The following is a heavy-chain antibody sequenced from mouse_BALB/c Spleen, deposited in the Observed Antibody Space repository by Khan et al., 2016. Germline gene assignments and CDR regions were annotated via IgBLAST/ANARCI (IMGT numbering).Heavy chain of an antibody. J-gene: IGHJ4*01. CDR1: GFNIRDTY. CDR3: ECNYVGYYVMDY. D-gene: IGHD2-1*01. CDR2: IDPANGNT. V-gene: IGHV14-3*02. Sequence: VQLQQPGAELVKPGASVKLSCTASGFNIRDTYMHWVKQRPEQGLEWIGRIDPANGNTKYDPTFQGKATITADTSSNTAYLQLSSLTSEDTAVDYCECNYVGYYVMDYWGQGTSVTVSS.